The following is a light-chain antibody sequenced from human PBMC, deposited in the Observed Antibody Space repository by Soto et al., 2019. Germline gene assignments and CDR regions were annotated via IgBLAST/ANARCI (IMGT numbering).Light chain of an antibody. Sequence: QPVLTQSPSASASLGASVKLTCTLNSGHSSYTIAWHQQQPEKGPRYLMTLNSDGSHSKGDGIPDRFSGSSSGAERYLSISSLQSEDEADYYCQTWGTGIEVFGGGTKVTVL. CDR1: SGHSSYT. V-gene: IGLV4-69*01. CDR3: QTWGTGIEV. CDR2: LNSDGSH. J-gene: IGLJ3*02.